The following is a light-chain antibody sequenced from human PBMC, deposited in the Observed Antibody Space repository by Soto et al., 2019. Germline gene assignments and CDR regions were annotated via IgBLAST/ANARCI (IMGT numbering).Light chain of an antibody. V-gene: IGKV4-1*01. CDR2: WAS. CDR1: QSILFSSNNKNY. J-gene: IGKJ2*01. CDR3: QQYYSTPRT. Sequence: DIVLTQSPDSLAVSLGERATINCKSSQSILFSSNNKNYLAWYQQKPGQPPKLLIYWASTRESGVPGRCSGGGSGTDFTLTISSLQAEDVAVYYCQQYYSTPRTFGQGTKLGI.